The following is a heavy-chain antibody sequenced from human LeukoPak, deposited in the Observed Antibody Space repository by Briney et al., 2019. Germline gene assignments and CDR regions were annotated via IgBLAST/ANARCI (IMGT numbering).Heavy chain of an antibody. V-gene: IGHV1-69*02. CDR2: IIPILGIA. D-gene: IGHD2-21*01. CDR3: AETYCGGDCYSAADYYYYMDA. J-gene: IGHJ6*03. Sequence: ASVKVSCEASGGTFSSYTISWVRQAPGQGLEWMGRIIPILGIANYAQKFQGRVTITADKSTSTAYMELSSLRSEDTAVYYCAETYCGGDCYSAADYYYYMDAWGKGTTVTVSS. CDR1: GGTFSSYT.